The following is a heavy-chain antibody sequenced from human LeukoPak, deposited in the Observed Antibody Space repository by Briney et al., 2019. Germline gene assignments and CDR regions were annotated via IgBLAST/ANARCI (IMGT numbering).Heavy chain of an antibody. CDR1: GGSVNSGSGSYY. D-gene: IGHD3-10*01. J-gene: IGHJ5*02. Sequence: ASETLSLTCTVSGGSVNSGSGSYYWSWIRQPPGKGLEWIGNVYYSGSTNYNPSLKSRVTISVDTSKNQFSLKLSSVTAADTAVYYCARRGTMVRGPKGGLSWFDPWGQGTLVTVSS. V-gene: IGHV4-61*01. CDR3: ARRGTMVRGPKGGLSWFDP. CDR2: VYYSGST.